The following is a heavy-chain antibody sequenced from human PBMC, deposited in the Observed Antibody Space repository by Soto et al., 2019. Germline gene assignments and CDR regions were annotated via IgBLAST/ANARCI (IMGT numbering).Heavy chain of an antibody. Sequence: GASVKVSCKASGGTFSSYAISWVRQAPGQGLEWMGGIIPIFGTANYAQKFQGRVTITADESTSTAYMELSSLRSEDTAVYYCARDGLGYCTNGVCYTHQYYYYYYGMDVWGQGTTVTVSS. D-gene: IGHD2-8*01. CDR2: IIPIFGTA. J-gene: IGHJ6*02. CDR3: ARDGLGYCTNGVCYTHQYYYYYYGMDV. V-gene: IGHV1-69*13. CDR1: GGTFSSYA.